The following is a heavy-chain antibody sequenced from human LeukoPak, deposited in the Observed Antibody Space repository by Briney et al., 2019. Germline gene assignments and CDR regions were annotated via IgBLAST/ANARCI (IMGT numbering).Heavy chain of an antibody. V-gene: IGHV3-23*01. CDR3: AKYGPQDSGSSHFDY. CDR1: GFTFSSYA. CDR2: IRDSGSST. Sequence: GGALRLSCAASGFTFSSYAMSWVSQAPGKGLEWVSAIRDSGSSTHYADSVKGRFTTSRDNSKNTLFLQMNSLRAEDTAIYYCAKYGPQDSGSSHFDYWGQGALVTVSS. J-gene: IGHJ4*02. D-gene: IGHD1-26*01.